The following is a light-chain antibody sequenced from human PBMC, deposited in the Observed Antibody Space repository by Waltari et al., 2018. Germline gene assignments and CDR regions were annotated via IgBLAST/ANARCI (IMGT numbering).Light chain of an antibody. CDR1: QSLLHSSGYTC. V-gene: IGKV2-28*01. J-gene: IGKJ2*01. Sequence: DIVITQSPLSLPVTPGEPASISCRSSQSLLHSSGYTCLHWFLQKPGQSPQLLIFLGSNRASGVPDRFSGSATGTYFTLKISRVEAEDVGVYYCMQFLQTPYTFGQGTKLEIK. CDR2: LGS. CDR3: MQFLQTPYT.